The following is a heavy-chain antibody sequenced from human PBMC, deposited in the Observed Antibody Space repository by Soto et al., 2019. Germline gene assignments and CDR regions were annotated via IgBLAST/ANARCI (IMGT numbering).Heavy chain of an antibody. CDR3: ARGERKGGTTGVTYYFDY. CDR2: INHSGST. D-gene: IGHD4-17*01. Sequence: SETLSLTCAVYGGSFSGYYWSWIRQPPGKGLEWIGEINHSGSTNYNPSLKSRVTISVETSKNQFSLKLSSVTAADTALYYCARGERKGGTTGVTYYFDYWGQGTLVTVSS. V-gene: IGHV4-34*01. J-gene: IGHJ4*02. CDR1: GGSFSGYY.